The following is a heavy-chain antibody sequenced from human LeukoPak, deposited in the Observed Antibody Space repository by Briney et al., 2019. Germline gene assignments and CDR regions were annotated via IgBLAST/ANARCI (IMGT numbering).Heavy chain of an antibody. V-gene: IGHV1-3*01. Sequence: GASVKVSCKASGYNFTTYAIHWMRQAPGQRLEWMGWIVAGTGITQYSQKFQGRVTFTRDTSANAAYMEVSSLRSEDTALYFCARTSGSGSFYTNWGQGTLVTVSS. J-gene: IGHJ4*02. D-gene: IGHD3-10*01. CDR2: IVAGTGIT. CDR3: ARTSGSGSFYTN. CDR1: GYNFTTYA.